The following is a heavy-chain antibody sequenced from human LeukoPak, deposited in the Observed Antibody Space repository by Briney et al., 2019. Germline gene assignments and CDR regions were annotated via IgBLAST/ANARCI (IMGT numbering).Heavy chain of an antibody. J-gene: IGHJ6*02. D-gene: IGHD3-10*01. V-gene: IGHV4-39*01. CDR1: GGSISSSSYY. CDR2: IYYSGST. CDR3: AAEMVRGVIGYYYYGMDV. Sequence: SETLSLTCTVSGGSISSSSYYWGWIRQPPGKGLEWIGSIYYSGSTYYNPSLKSRVTISVDTSKNQFSLKLSSVTAADTAVYYCAAEMVRGVIGYYYYGMDVWGQGTTVTVSS.